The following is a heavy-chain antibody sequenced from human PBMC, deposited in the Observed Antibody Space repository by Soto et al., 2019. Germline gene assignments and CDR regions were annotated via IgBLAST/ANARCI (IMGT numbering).Heavy chain of an antibody. Sequence: SETLSLTCAVSGGSISSSNWWSWVRQPPGKGLEWIGEIYHSGSTNYNPSLKSRVTISVDKSKNQFSLKLSSVTAADTAVYYCAIEQKYYDYVWGSYRNYGMDVWGQGTTVTVSS. CDR3: AIEQKYYDYVWGSYRNYGMDV. J-gene: IGHJ6*02. CDR2: IYHSGST. CDR1: GGSISSSNW. D-gene: IGHD3-16*02. V-gene: IGHV4-4*02.